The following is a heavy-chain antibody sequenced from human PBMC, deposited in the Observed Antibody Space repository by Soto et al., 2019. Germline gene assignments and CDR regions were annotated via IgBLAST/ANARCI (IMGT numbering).Heavy chain of an antibody. D-gene: IGHD1-1*01. Sequence: QVQLVESGGGVVQPGRSLRLSCAASGFTFSNNAMDWVRQAPGKGLEWVGVISYDGSNKYIAESVKGRLTISRDNSKNTLCLQMNSLRAEDTAVYYCARGTTTSAFSAMDVWGQGTTVTVSS. V-gene: IGHV3-30-3*01. CDR2: ISYDGSNK. CDR3: ARGTTTSAFSAMDV. J-gene: IGHJ6*02. CDR1: GFTFSNNA.